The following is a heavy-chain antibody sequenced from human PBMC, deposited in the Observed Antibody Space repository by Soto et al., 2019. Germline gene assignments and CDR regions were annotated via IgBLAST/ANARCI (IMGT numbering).Heavy chain of an antibody. J-gene: IGHJ4*02. CDR2: ISSSSSYI. Sequence: GGSLRLSCAASGFTFSSYSMNWVRQAPGKGLEWVSSISSSSSYIYYADSVKGRFTISRDNAKNSLYLQMNSLRAEDTAVYYCAKTVSSYGDYVAVFDYWGQGTLVTVSS. D-gene: IGHD4-17*01. CDR3: AKTVSSYGDYVAVFDY. CDR1: GFTFSSYS. V-gene: IGHV3-21*01.